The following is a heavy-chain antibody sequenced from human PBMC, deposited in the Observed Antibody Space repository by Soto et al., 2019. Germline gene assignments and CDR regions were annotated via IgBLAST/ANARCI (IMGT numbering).Heavy chain of an antibody. D-gene: IGHD4-17*01. Sequence: SETLSLTCTVSGGCISRSSYYWGWIRQPPGKGLEWIGSIYYSGSTYYNPSLKSRVTISVDTSKNQFSLKLSSVTAADTAVYYCARHDYGGFGLWGQGTLVTVS. CDR1: GGCISRSSYY. CDR2: IYYSGST. J-gene: IGHJ4*02. V-gene: IGHV4-39*01. CDR3: ARHDYGGFGL.